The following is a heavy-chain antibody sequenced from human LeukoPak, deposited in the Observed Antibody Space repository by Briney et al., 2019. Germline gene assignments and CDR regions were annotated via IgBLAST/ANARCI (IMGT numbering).Heavy chain of an antibody. J-gene: IGHJ4*02. CDR3: ARGRRYCSGGSCSYYFDY. D-gene: IGHD2-15*01. CDR1: GDSINSLDL. CDR2: INHSGST. Sequence: PSGTLSLTCTVSGDSINSLDLWSWVRQPPGKGLEWIGEINHSGSTNYNPSLKSRVTISVDTSKNQFSLKLSSVTAADTAVYYCARGRRYCSGGSCSYYFDYWGQGTLVTVSS. V-gene: IGHV4-4*02.